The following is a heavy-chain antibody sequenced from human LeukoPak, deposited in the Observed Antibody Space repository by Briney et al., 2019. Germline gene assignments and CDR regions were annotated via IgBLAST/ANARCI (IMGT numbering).Heavy chain of an antibody. V-gene: IGHV4-30-4*07. D-gene: IGHD6-19*01. CDR2: SYYSGST. Sequence: PSQTLSLTCAVSGGSISSGGYSWSWIRQPPGKGLEWIGYSYYSGSTYYNPSLKSRVTISVDTSKNQFSLKLSSVTAADTAVYYCARRLGSGWYGTYNWFDPWGQGTLVTVSS. CDR1: GGSISSGGYS. CDR3: ARRLGSGWYGTYNWFDP. J-gene: IGHJ5*02.